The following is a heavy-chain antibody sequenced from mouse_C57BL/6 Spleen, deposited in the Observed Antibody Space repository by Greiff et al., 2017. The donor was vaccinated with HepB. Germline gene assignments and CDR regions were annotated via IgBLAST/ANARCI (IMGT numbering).Heavy chain of an antibody. CDR1: GYTFTSYW. D-gene: IGHD1-1*01. Sequence: VKLQQPGAELVMPGASVKLSCKASGYTFTSYWMHWVKQRPGQGLEWIGEIDPSDSYTNYNQKFKGKSTLTVDKSSSTAYMQLSSMTSEDYAVYYCAKGYYDGSSGGYAMDYWGQGTSVTVSS. CDR3: AKGYYDGSSGGYAMDY. V-gene: IGHV1-69*01. CDR2: IDPSDSYT. J-gene: IGHJ4*01.